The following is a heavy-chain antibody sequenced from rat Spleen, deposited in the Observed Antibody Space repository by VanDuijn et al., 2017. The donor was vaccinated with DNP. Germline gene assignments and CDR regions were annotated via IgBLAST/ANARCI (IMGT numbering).Heavy chain of an antibody. D-gene: IGHD1-11*01. CDR2: ISYDGRST. Sequence: EVKLVESGGGLVQPGRSLKLSCAASGFTFSDSYMAWVRQAPTKGLEWVASISYDGRSTYYGDSVKGRFTISRDNAKSTLYLQMDSLRSEDTATYYCTTDFERGYWGQGVMVTVSS. CDR3: TTDFERGY. V-gene: IGHV5-20*01. CDR1: GFTFSDSY. J-gene: IGHJ2*01.